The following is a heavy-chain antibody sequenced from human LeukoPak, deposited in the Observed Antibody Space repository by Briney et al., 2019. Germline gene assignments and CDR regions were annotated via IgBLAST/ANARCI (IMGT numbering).Heavy chain of an antibody. CDR1: GFTVSSNY. CDR2: IYSGGST. V-gene: IGHV3-53*01. J-gene: IGHJ4*02. Sequence: GGSLRLSCAASGFTVSSNYMSWVRQAPGKGLEWVSVIYSGGSTYYADSVKGRFTISRDNSKNTLYLQMNSLRAEDTAVYYCAKGPRRITMIVVVTTGYWGQGTLVTVSS. D-gene: IGHD3-22*01. CDR3: AKGPRRITMIVVVTTGY.